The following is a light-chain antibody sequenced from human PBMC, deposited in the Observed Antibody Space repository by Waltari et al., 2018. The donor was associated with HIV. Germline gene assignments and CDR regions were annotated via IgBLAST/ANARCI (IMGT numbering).Light chain of an antibody. J-gene: IGKJ4*01. V-gene: IGKV3-20*01. CDR1: QSVSSTY. CDR3: QQYGRSPLT. Sequence: EIVLTQSPGTLSLSPGERATLSCMASQSVSSTYLAWYQQKPGQAPRLLIYGPSSRAPGIPDRFSGSGSGTDFTLTISRLEPEDFAVYYCQQYGRSPLTFGGGTKVEIK. CDR2: GPS.